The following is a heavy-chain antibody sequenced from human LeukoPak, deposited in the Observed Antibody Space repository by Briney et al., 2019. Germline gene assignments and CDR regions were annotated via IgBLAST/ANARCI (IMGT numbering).Heavy chain of an antibody. CDR1: GFTFSSYS. CDR2: IPYDGSNK. Sequence: GGSLRLSCAASGFTFSSYSMHWVRQAPGKGLEWVASIPYDGSNKYYADSVKGRFTISRDNSKNTLYLQMNSLRAEDTAVYYCAKDEATDYDILTGYYSPFDYWGQGTLVTVSS. J-gene: IGHJ4*02. CDR3: AKDEATDYDILTGYYSPFDY. D-gene: IGHD3-9*01. V-gene: IGHV3-30*02.